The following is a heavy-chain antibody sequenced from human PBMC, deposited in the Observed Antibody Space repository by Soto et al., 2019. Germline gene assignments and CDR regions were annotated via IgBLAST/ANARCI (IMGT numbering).Heavy chain of an antibody. CDR3: TTSEGGSRWYNWFDP. J-gene: IGHJ5*02. CDR1: GFTFSNAW. D-gene: IGHD6-19*01. CDR2: IKSKTDGGTT. V-gene: IGHV3-15*07. Sequence: EVQLVESGGGLVKPGGSLRLSCAASGFTFSNAWMNWVRQAPGKGLEWVGRIKSKTDGGTTDYAAHVKGRFTISRDDSKNTLYLQMNSLKTEDTAVYYCTTSEGGSRWYNWFDPWGQGTLVTVSS.